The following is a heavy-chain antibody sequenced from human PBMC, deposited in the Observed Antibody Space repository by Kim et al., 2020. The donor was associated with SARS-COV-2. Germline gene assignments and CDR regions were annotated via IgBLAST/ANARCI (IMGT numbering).Heavy chain of an antibody. V-gene: IGHV1-18*01. CDR3: ARDCSLGISEQWLVRGCYYYGMDV. D-gene: IGHD6-19*01. Sequence: ASVKVSCKASGYTFTSYGISWVRQAPGQGLEWMGWISAYNGNTNYAQKLQGRVTMTTDTSTSTAYMELRSLRSDDTAVYYCARDCSLGISEQWLVRGCYYYGMDVWGQGTTVTVSS. CDR1: GYTFTSYG. J-gene: IGHJ6*02. CDR2: ISAYNGNT.